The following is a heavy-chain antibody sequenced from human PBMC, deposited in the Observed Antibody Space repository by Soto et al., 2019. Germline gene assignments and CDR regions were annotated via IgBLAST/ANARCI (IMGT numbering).Heavy chain of an antibody. CDR2: IDPNGGRT. CDR3: ARDQSYNDLYWRLDT. Sequence: ASVKVSCKASGYTFTRTYMHWVRQAPGQGLEWMGVIDPNGGRTIYAEKFQGRLTLTRDTSTATDYMQLSSLRPEDTAMYFCARDQSYNDLYWRLDTWGQGTLVTVAS. CDR1: GYTFTRTY. J-gene: IGHJ5*02. V-gene: IGHV1-46*01. D-gene: IGHD3-22*01.